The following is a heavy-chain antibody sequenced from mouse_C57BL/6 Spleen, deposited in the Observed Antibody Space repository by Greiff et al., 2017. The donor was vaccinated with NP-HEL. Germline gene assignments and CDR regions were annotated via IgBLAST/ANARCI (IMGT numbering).Heavy chain of an antibody. J-gene: IGHJ2*01. D-gene: IGHD1-3*01. CDR2: INYDGSST. V-gene: IGHV5-16*01. CDR1: GFTFSDYY. CDR3: ARDDNYAFDY. Sequence: EVKLMESEGGLVQPGSSMKLSCTASGFTFSDYYMAWVRQVPEKGLEWVANINYDGSSTYYLDSLKSRFIISRDNAKNILYLQMSSLKSEDTATYYCARDDNYAFDYWGQGTTLTVSS.